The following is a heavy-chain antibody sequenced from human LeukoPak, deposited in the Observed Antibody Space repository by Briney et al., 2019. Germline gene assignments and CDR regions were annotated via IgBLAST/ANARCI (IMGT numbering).Heavy chain of an antibody. D-gene: IGHD1/OR15-1a*01. CDR2: ISNSGGTI. CDR1: GFTFSSYE. V-gene: IGHV3-48*03. J-gene: IGHJ3*02. Sequence: PGGSLRLSCAASGFTFSSYEMNWVRQAPGKGLEWVSYISNSGGTIFYADSVKGRFTISRDNAKNSLYLQMNSLRAEDTAVYYCARGQTGTLDAFDIWGQGTMVTVSS. CDR3: ARGQTGTLDAFDI.